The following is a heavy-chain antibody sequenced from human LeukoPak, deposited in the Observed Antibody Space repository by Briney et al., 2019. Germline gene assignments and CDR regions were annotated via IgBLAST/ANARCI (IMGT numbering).Heavy chain of an antibody. CDR2: INQDGTEK. D-gene: IGHD3-10*01. V-gene: IGHV3-7*01. CDR3: VKVAKYYYGSETYYFFEH. J-gene: IGHJ4*02. Sequence: PGESLRLSCAASGFTFTTYWMSWVRQLPGKGLEWVANINQDGTEKYYVDSVKGRFTISRDNAKNSLDLQMNSLRVEDTGIYYCVKVAKYYYGSETYYFFEHWGQGTPVTASP. CDR1: GFTFTTYW.